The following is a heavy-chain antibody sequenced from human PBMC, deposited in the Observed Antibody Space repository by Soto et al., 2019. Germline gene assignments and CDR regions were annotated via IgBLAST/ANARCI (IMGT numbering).Heavy chain of an antibody. Sequence: SEPLSLTCSVSGGSMTSGGYYWSWIREARGRGLEWIGYISYSGSTHPSTSLRSRVSMPVDESKNQFSLRLTSMTAADTAVYYCASLNAIRQLHWYAIIDYWGQGARVT. J-gene: IGHJ4*02. D-gene: IGHD5-18*01. CDR1: GGSMTSGGYY. V-gene: IGHV4-30-4*01. CDR3: ASLNAIRQLHWYAIIDY. CDR2: ISYSGST.